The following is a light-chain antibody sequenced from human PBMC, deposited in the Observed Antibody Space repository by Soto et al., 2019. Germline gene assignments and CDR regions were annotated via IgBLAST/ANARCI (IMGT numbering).Light chain of an antibody. CDR1: QSISNY. CDR3: QQSYNTPLT. CDR2: GAS. Sequence: DIQMTQSPSSLSASIGDRVTITCRASQSISNYLNWCHQKPGQAPRLVIYGASSLHSGVPSRFSGSGSGTDFTLTISGLQPEDFGTYYCQQSYNTPLTFGGGTRVE. J-gene: IGKJ4*01. V-gene: IGKV1-39*01.